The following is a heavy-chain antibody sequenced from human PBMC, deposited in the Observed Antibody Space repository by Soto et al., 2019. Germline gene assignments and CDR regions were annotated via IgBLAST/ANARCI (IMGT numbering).Heavy chain of an antibody. Sequence: EVQLLESGGGLVQPGGSLRLSCAASGFIFSSYAMSWVRQAPGKGLEWVAVISGSGDITNHADSVKGRFTISRDNSKNTLHLQMNSLRAEDTAVYYCAKDRVQLWFPFHYWGQGTLVTVSS. D-gene: IGHD5-18*01. CDR3: AKDRVQLWFPFHY. CDR1: GFIFSSYA. CDR2: ISGSGDIT. V-gene: IGHV3-23*01. J-gene: IGHJ4*02.